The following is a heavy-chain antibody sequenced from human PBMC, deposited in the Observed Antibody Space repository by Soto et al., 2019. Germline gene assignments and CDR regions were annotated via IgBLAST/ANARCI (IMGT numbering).Heavy chain of an antibody. J-gene: IGHJ4*02. CDR3: TKDGFGEVTLMAEH. V-gene: IGHV3-23*01. CDR1: GFTFSSYT. CDR2: INGGGDRT. Sequence: QPGGSLRLSCEASGFTFSSYTMAWVRQAPGKGLEWVSAINGGGDRTHYADSVKGRFTIYRDNSKNTVYLQMKSLRAEDTAVYYCTKDGFGEVTLMAEHWGQGTLVTVSS. D-gene: IGHD3-3*01.